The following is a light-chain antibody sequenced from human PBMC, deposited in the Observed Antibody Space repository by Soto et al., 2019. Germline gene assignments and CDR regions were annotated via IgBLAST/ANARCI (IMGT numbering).Light chain of an antibody. J-gene: IGKJ5*01. CDR2: AAS. Sequence: DIQMTQSPSTLSGSVGDRVTITCRASQGIRSWLAWYQQKPGNTPKLLIYAASSLQSGVPSRFSGSGSGTDFTLTISSLQPEDSATYYCQQANSFPRTFGQGTRLEIK. V-gene: IGKV1-12*01. CDR3: QQANSFPRT. CDR1: QGIRSW.